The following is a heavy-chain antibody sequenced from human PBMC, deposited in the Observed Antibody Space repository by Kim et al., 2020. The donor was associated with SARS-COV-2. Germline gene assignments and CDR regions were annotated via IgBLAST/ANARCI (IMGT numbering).Heavy chain of an antibody. D-gene: IGHD1-26*01. CDR3: ARDPLGVGATGSWFDP. V-gene: IGHV1-18*01. J-gene: IGHJ5*02. Sequence: KLQGRVTMTTDTSTSTAYMELRSLRSDDTAVYYCARDPLGVGATGSWFDPWGQGTLVTVSS.